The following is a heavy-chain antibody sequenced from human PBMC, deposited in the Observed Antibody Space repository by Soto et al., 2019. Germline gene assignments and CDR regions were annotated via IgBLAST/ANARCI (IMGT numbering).Heavy chain of an antibody. V-gene: IGHV1-2*02. D-gene: IGHD4-17*01. CDR3: ARAGGPVDYSDCVGTHYFDY. CDR1: GYTFTGYY. CDR2: INPDSGDT. Sequence: GXSVKVSCKASGYTFTGYYMHWMRQAPVQGLEWMGWINPDSGDTKHAQKFQGRVTMTRDTSISTAYMELSSLRSDDTAVYYCARAGGPVDYSDCVGTHYFDYWGQGALVTVSS. J-gene: IGHJ4*02.